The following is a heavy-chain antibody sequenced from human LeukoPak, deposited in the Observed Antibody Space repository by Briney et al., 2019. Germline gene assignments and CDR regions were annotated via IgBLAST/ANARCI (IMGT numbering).Heavy chain of an antibody. V-gene: IGHV3-7*01. Sequence: GGSLRLSCAASGFTFSSYWMSWVRQAPGKGLEWVANIKQDGSEKYYVDSVKGRFTISRDNSKNTLYLQMGSLRAEDMAVYYCARSRRYSSSSYFDYWGQGTLVTVSS. CDR1: GFTFSSYW. CDR3: ARSRRYSSSSYFDY. D-gene: IGHD6-6*01. CDR2: IKQDGSEK. J-gene: IGHJ4*02.